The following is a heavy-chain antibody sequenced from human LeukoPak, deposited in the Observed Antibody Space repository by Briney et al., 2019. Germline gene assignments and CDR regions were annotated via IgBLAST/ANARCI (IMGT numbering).Heavy chain of an antibody. V-gene: IGHV3-30*04. CDR3: ARGPIAVAGTRFFDH. J-gene: IGHJ4*02. D-gene: IGHD6-19*01. CDR2: VSYDGGTK. Sequence: GGSLRLSCAASGFTFSTYSMHWVRQAPGKGLEWVAVVSYDGGTKYYADSVKGRFTISRDNSKNTMYVQMNSLRAEDTAVYYCARGPIAVAGTRFFDHWGQGTLVSVSS. CDR1: GFTFSTYS.